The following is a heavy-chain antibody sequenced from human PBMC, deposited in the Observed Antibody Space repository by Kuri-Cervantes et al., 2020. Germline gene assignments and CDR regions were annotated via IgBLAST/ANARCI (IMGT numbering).Heavy chain of an antibody. Sequence: ASVKVSCKASGYTFTSYGISWVRQAPGQGLEWMGWISAYNGNTNYAQKLQGRVTMTRNTSISTAYMELSSLRSEDTAVYYCARGPYDSSGRLTPPGAYWGQGTLVTVSS. CDR2: ISAYNGNT. V-gene: IGHV1-18*01. CDR1: GYTFTSYG. D-gene: IGHD3-22*01. J-gene: IGHJ4*02. CDR3: ARGPYDSSGRLTPPGAY.